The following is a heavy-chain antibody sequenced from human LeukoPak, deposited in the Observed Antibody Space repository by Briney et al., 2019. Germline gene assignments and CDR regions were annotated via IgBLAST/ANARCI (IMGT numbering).Heavy chain of an antibody. CDR2: INPSGGST. D-gene: IGHD2-21*02. Sequence: ASVKVSCKASGYTFTSYYMHWVRQAPGQGLEWMGIINPSGGSTSYAQKFQGRGTMTRDTSTSTVYMELSSLRSEDTAVYYCARELAYCRGDCFFDYWGQGTLVTVSS. V-gene: IGHV1-46*01. CDR1: GYTFTSYY. CDR3: ARELAYCRGDCFFDY. J-gene: IGHJ4*02.